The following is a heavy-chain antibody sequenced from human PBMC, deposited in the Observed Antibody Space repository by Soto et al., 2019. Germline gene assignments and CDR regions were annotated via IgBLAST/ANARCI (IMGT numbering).Heavy chain of an antibody. V-gene: IGHV3-48*02. CDR1: GFTFSSYS. D-gene: IGHD3-16*01. CDR2: ISGSSTI. J-gene: IGHJ6*02. CDR3: ARVGLGLFGMDV. Sequence: EVQLVESGGGLVQPGGSLRVSCAASGFTFSSYSINWVRQAPGKGLEWVSYISGSSTIYYADSVKGRFTISRDNAKNSLYLQMNSLRDEDTAVYYCARVGLGLFGMDVWDQGTTVTVSS.